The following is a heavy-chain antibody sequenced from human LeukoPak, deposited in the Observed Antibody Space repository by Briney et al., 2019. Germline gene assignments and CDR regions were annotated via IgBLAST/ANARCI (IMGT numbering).Heavy chain of an antibody. Sequence: SVKVSCKASGGTFSSYAISWVRQAPGQGLEWMGGIIPIFGTANYAQKFQGRVTITTDESTSTAYMELSSLRAEDTAVYYCAKDGAIAAACLLDYWGQGTLVTVSS. D-gene: IGHD6-13*01. V-gene: IGHV1-69*05. CDR2: IIPIFGTA. J-gene: IGHJ4*02. CDR1: GGTFSSYA. CDR3: AKDGAIAAACLLDY.